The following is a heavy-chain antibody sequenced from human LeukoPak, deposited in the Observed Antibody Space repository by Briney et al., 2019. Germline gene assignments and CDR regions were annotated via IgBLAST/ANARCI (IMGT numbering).Heavy chain of an antibody. Sequence: PGGSLRLSCAASGFTVSSNYMNWVRQAPGKGLEWVSIIYSGGDTYYADSVKGRFTISRDNSKNTLYLQMNSLRAEDTAVYYCTSGPGSTWYSDYWGQGTLVTVSS. V-gene: IGHV3-66*02. D-gene: IGHD6-13*01. CDR2: IYSGGDT. J-gene: IGHJ4*02. CDR1: GFTVSSNY. CDR3: TSGPGSTWYSDY.